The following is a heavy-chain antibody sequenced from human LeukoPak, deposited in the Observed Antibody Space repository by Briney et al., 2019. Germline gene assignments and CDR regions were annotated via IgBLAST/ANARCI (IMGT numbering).Heavy chain of an antibody. V-gene: IGHV6-1*01. CDR1: GDSVSSNSVA. CDR3: ARASMVRGDDAYDI. D-gene: IGHD3-10*01. J-gene: IGHJ3*02. CDR2: TYYRSNWYY. Sequence: SQTLSLTYAISGDSVSSNSVAWSWIRQSPSRGLEWLGRTYYRSNWYYDYALSVKSRITINPDASKNQFSLQLNSVTPEDTAVYYCARASMVRGDDAYDIWGQGTMVAVSS.